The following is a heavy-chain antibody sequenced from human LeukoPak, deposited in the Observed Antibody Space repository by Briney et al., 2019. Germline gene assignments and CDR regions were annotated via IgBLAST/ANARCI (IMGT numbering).Heavy chain of an antibody. D-gene: IGHD3-3*01. CDR3: ARGTRVLRFLEWSNWFDP. Sequence: ASVNVSCKASGGTFSSYAISWVRQAPGQGLEWMGRIIPIFGTANYAQKFQGRVTIAADKSTSTAYMELSSLRSEDTAVYYCARGTRVLRFLEWSNWFDPWGQGTLVTVSS. CDR1: GGTFSSYA. CDR2: IIPIFGTA. J-gene: IGHJ5*02. V-gene: IGHV1-69*06.